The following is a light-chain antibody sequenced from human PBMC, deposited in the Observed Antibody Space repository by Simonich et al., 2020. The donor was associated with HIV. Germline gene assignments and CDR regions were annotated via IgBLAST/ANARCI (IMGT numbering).Light chain of an antibody. Sequence: QSVLTQPPSASGTPGQRVTISCSGSSSNLGNNTVNWYQNLPGTAPKLLIYRNNQRPSGVPDRFSGSKSGTSASLAISGLQSEDEADYYCAAWDDSLNGPVFGGGTKLTVL. CDR3: AAWDDSLNGPV. CDR1: SSNLGNNT. CDR2: RNN. J-gene: IGLJ3*02. V-gene: IGLV1-44*01.